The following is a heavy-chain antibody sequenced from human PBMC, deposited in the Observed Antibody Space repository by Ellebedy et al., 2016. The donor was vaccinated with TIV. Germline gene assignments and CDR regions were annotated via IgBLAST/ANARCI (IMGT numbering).Heavy chain of an antibody. J-gene: IGHJ5*02. CDR3: ARSPYSSGWYVWFDP. CDR1: GFTFSDYY. CDR2: ISSSGSTI. Sequence: GGSLRLXXAASGFTFSDYYMSWIRQAPGKGLEWVSYISSSGSTIYYADSVKGRFTISRDNAKNSLYLQMNSLRAGDTAVYYCARSPYSSGWYVWFDPWGQGTLVTVSS. D-gene: IGHD6-19*01. V-gene: IGHV3-11*01.